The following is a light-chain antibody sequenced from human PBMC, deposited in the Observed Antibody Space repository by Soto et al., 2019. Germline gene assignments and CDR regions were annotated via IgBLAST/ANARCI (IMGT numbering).Light chain of an antibody. Sequence: EVVLTQSPGTLSLSPGERATLSCRASQSVNRSFLAWSQQTPGQAPRLLIYAASSRATGIPDRFSGSGSGTDFTLTISRLEPEDFAVYYCQQYGSSPRTFGQGTKVDIK. CDR1: QSVNRSF. J-gene: IGKJ1*01. CDR2: AAS. V-gene: IGKV3-20*01. CDR3: QQYGSSPRT.